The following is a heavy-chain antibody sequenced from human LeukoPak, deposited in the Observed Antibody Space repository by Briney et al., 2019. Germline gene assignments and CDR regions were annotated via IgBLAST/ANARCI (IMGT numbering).Heavy chain of an antibody. V-gene: IGHV3-30*18. CDR1: GFTFSSYG. CDR2: ISYDGSNK. CDR3: AKDGNQKFDY. Sequence: PGGSLRLSCAASGFTFSSYGMHWVRQAPGKGLEWVAVISYDGSNKYYADSVKGRFTISRDNSKNTLYLQMNSLRAEDTAVYYCAKDGNQKFDYWGQGTLVTVSS. J-gene: IGHJ4*02.